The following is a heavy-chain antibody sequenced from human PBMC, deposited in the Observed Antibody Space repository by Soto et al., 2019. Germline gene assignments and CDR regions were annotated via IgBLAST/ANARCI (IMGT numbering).Heavy chain of an antibody. J-gene: IGHJ6*02. CDR2: ISYDGSNK. CDR1: GFTFSSYA. Sequence: GGSLRLSCAASGFTFSSYAMHWVRQAPGKGLEWVAVISYDGSNKYYADSVKGRFTISRDNSKNTLYLQMNSLRAEDTAVYYCARDIAVAETTGPGVWGQGTTVTVSS. V-gene: IGHV3-30-3*01. D-gene: IGHD6-19*01. CDR3: ARDIAVAETTGPGV.